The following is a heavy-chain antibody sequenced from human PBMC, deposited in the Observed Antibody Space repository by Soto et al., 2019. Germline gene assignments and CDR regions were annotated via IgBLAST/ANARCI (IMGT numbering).Heavy chain of an antibody. CDR1: GFTFSNYA. Sequence: GGSLRLSCAASGFTFSNYALHWVRQAPGKGLEWVTLISNDGSSKYYADSVKGRFTISRDNSKNTVYLQMNRLRAEDTALYYCATDWVDPETGLRLLFDYWGQGTLVTVSS. CDR3: ATDWVDPETGLRLLFDY. D-gene: IGHD3-9*01. J-gene: IGHJ4*02. V-gene: IGHV3-30-3*01. CDR2: ISNDGSSK.